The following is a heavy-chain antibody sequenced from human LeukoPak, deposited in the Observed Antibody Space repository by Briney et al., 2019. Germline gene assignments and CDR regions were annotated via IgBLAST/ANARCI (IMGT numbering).Heavy chain of an antibody. CDR1: GFTFSSYG. V-gene: IGHV3-33*06. Sequence: GGSLRLSCAASGFTFSSYGMHWVRQAPGKGLEWVAVIWYDGSNKYYADSLKGRFTISRDNSKNTLYLQMNSLRAEDTAVYYSAKERPEAPPTGYYYYYYMDVWGKGTTVTVSS. J-gene: IGHJ6*03. CDR2: IWYDGSNK. D-gene: IGHD1-1*01. CDR3: AKERPEAPPTGYYYYYYMDV.